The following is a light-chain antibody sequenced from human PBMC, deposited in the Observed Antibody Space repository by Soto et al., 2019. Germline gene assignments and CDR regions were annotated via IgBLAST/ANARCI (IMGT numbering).Light chain of an antibody. CDR1: SSDVGAYGY. V-gene: IGLV2-14*01. CDR3: SSYTTCSTVV. Sequence: QSALTQPASVSGSPGQSITISCTGTSSDVGAYGYVSWYQQHPGKAPKLLIYEVSYRPSGVSNRFSGSESGNAASLTISGRQAEDEADYYCSSYTTCSTVVFGGGTKLTVL. CDR2: EVS. J-gene: IGLJ2*01.